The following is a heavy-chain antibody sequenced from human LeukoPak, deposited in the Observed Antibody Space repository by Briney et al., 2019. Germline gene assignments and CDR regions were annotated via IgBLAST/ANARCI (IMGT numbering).Heavy chain of an antibody. D-gene: IGHD3-22*01. CDR1: GYTFTSYD. V-gene: IGHV1-8*01. CDR3: ARFTYYYDSSGFKITGTFDY. J-gene: IGHJ4*02. Sequence: ASVKVSCKASGYTFTSYDINWVRQATGQGLEWMGWMNPNSGNTGYAQKFQGRVTMTRNTSISTAYMELSSLRSEDTAVYYCARFTYYYDSSGFKITGTFDYWGQGTLVTVSS. CDR2: MNPNSGNT.